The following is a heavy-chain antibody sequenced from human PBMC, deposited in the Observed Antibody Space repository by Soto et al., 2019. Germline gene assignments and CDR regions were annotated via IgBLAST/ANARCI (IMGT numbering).Heavy chain of an antibody. CDR2: IIPIFGTA. J-gene: IGHJ4*02. CDR3: ARVDPGETSPFDH. V-gene: IGHV1-69*13. D-gene: IGHD3-10*01. CDR1: GGTFSSYA. Sequence: ASVKVSCKASGGTFSSYAISWVRQAPGQGLEWMGGIIPIFGTANYAQKFQGRVTITADESTSTAYMELSSLRSEDTAVYYCARVDPGETSPFDHWGQGTLVTVSS.